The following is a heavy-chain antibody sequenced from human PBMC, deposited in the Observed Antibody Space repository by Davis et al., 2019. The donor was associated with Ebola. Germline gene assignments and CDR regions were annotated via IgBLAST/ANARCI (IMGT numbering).Heavy chain of an antibody. Sequence: PSETLSLTCTVSGGSISSHYWSWIRQPSGKGLEWIGYIYYSGSTNYNPSLKSRVTISVDTSKNQFSLKLSSVTAADTAVYYCAREYKGGYFDYWGQGTLVTVSS. CDR2: IYYSGST. D-gene: IGHD1-14*01. CDR3: AREYKGGYFDY. CDR1: GGSISSHY. V-gene: IGHV4-59*11. J-gene: IGHJ4*02.